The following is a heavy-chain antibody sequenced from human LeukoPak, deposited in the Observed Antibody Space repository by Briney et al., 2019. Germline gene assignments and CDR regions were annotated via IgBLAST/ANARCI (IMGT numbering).Heavy chain of an antibody. CDR1: GGSISSYY. CDR3: ARVVWGSYRYAN. D-gene: IGHD3-16*02. V-gene: IGHV4-59*01. J-gene: IGHJ4*02. CDR2: IYYSGST. Sequence: SETLSPTCTVSGGSISSYYWSWIRQPPGKGLEWIGCIYYSGSTNYNPSLKSRVTISVDTSKNQFSLKLSSVIAADTAVYYCARVVWGSYRYANWGQGTLVTVSS.